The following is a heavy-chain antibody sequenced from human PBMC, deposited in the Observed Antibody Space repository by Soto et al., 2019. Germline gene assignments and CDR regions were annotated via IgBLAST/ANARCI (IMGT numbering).Heavy chain of an antibody. CDR3: TRSGYFKGPPEF. J-gene: IGHJ4*02. CDR2: IYWNDAK. CDR1: GFSIDMAGVN. Sequence: SGPTLVNPTPTLTLTCTFSGFSIDMAGVNVGGIRQPPGKPLEWLGLIYWNDAKHYSPSLQTRLTITKDTSKNLVVLTMTNMDPVDTATYYRTRSGYFKGPPEFWGQGTLVTVSS. V-gene: IGHV2-5*01. D-gene: IGHD3-3*01.